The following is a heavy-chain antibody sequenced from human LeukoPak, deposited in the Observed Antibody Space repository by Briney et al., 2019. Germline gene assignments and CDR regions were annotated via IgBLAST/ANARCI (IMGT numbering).Heavy chain of an antibody. V-gene: IGHV4-4*07. Sequence: SETLSLTCTVSGGSISSYFWTWIRQPAGKGLEWIGRISTTETTHYSPSLENRVNMSVDTSKNQFSLKMTSVTAADTAIYYCAREDSASGRGLGSWGQGTMVTVSS. D-gene: IGHD3-10*01. CDR2: ISTTETT. CDR3: AREDSASGRGLGS. CDR1: GGSISSYF. J-gene: IGHJ5*02.